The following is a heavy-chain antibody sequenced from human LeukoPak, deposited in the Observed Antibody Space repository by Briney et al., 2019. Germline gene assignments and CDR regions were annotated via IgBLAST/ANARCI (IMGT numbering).Heavy chain of an antibody. J-gene: IGHJ6*04. CDR3: ARVRGYGERYYYYGMDV. Sequence: SETLSLTCAVSGGSISSSNWWSWVLQPPGKGLEWIGEIYHSGSTNYNPSLKSRVTISVDKSKNQFSLKLSSVTAADTAVYYCARVRGYGERYYYYGMDVWGKGTTVTVSS. CDR2: IYHSGST. V-gene: IGHV4-4*02. D-gene: IGHD5-18*01. CDR1: GGSISSSNW.